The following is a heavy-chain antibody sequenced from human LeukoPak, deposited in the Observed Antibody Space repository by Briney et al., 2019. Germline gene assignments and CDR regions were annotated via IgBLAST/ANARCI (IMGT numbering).Heavy chain of an antibody. D-gene: IGHD3-10*01. CDR1: GYTFTDYY. CDR3: ARAPMVRGLIMFHFDY. V-gene: IGHV1-2*02. J-gene: IGHJ4*02. CDR2: INPNTGGT. Sequence: ASLKVSCKASGYTFTDYYIHWVRQAPGQGLEWMGWINPNTGGTNIAQKFQGGVTITRDTSISTAYMELSRLRSDDTAVYYCARAPMVRGLIMFHFDYWGQGTLVTVSS.